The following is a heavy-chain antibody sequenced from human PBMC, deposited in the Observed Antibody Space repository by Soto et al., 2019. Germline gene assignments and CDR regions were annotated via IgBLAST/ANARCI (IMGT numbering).Heavy chain of an antibody. Sequence: QTLSLTCAISGDIVSGNSSAWNWIMQSPSRGLEWLGRTYYRSRWYNDYAVSVKSRITVTPDTSKNQFSLHLNSVTPEDTAVYSWASELPYYVSTDSYQDYWGQG. J-gene: IGHJ4*02. D-gene: IGHD3-16*01. CDR2: TYYRSRWYN. CDR1: GDIVSGNSSA. CDR3: ASELPYYVSTDSYQDY. V-gene: IGHV6-1*01.